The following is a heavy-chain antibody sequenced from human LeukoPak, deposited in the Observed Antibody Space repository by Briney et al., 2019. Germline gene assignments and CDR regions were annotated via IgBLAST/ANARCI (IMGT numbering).Heavy chain of an antibody. CDR2: IKSDWTTT. J-gene: IGHJ4*02. D-gene: IGHD1-26*01. CDR3: GTLEWGRGIY. CDR1: GFTFRNYW. Sequence: GGSLKLSCAASGFTFRNYWMHWVRQTPGQGLVWVSGIKSDWTTTHYADSVEGRFTISRDNAKNTLYLEMNSLRDEDTAMYYCGTLEWGRGIYWGEGILVTVSS. V-gene: IGHV3-74*01.